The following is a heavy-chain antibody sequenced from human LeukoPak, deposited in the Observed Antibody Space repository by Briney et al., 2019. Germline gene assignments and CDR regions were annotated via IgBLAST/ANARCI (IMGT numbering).Heavy chain of an antibody. CDR1: EFIFSDYE. V-gene: IGHV3-64*01. Sequence: PGGSLRLSCATSEFIFSDYEMHWVRQTPGRGLEYVSGISTNGVSTYYAMSVKGRFIISRDNSKNTLYLQMGSLKPEDMAVYYCARNTEGTAHFDYWGQGALVTVSS. CDR3: ARNTEGTAHFDY. J-gene: IGHJ4*02. CDR2: ISTNGVST. D-gene: IGHD1-7*01.